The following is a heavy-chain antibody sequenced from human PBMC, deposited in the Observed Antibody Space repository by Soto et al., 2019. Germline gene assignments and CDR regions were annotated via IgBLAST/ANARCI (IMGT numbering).Heavy chain of an antibody. Sequence: PVGSLRLSCAASGFTFTAFGLHWVRQAPGKGLEWVGLISFDGTTKYFADSVRGRFTISRDNSKNMLFLQLNSLRVEDTAVYYCARTRDGGTYTYIDNWGPGTLVPVSP. V-gene: IGHV3-30-3*01. CDR1: GFTFTAFG. CDR3: ARTRDGGTYTYIDN. D-gene: IGHD3-10*01. CDR2: ISFDGTTK. J-gene: IGHJ4*02.